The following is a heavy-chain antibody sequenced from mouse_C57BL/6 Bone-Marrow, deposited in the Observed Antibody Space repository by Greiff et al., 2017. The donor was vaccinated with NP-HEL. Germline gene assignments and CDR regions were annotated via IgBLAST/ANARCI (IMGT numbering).Heavy chain of an antibody. Sequence: VKVVESGAELVRPGTSVKMSCKASGYTFTNYWIGWAKQRPGHGLEWIGDIYPGGGYTNYNEKFKGKATLTADKSSSTAYMQFSSLTSEDSAIYYCARERTTVVAPGYFDVWGTGTTVTVSS. CDR2: IYPGGGYT. V-gene: IGHV1-63*01. J-gene: IGHJ1*03. CDR1: GYTFTNYW. CDR3: ARERTTVVAPGYFDV. D-gene: IGHD1-1*01.